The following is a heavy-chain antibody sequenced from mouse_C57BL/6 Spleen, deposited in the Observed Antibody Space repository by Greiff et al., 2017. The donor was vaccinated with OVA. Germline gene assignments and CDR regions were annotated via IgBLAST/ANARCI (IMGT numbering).Heavy chain of an antibody. CDR3: ARASNWHWYFDV. CDR2: IDPSDSET. J-gene: IGHJ1*03. D-gene: IGHD4-1*01. CDR1: GYTFTSYW. V-gene: IGHV1-52*01. Sequence: QVQLQQSGAELVRPGSSVKLSCKASGYTFTSYWMHWVKQRPIQGLEWIGNIDPSDSETHYNQKFKDKATLTVDKSSSTAYMQLSSLTSEDSAVYYCARASNWHWYFDVWGTGTTVTVSS.